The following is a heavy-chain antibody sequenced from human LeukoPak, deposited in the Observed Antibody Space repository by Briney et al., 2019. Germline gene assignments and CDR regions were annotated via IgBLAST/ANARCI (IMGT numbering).Heavy chain of an antibody. V-gene: IGHV4-39*01. Sequence: SETLSLTCTVSGGSISSSSYYWGWIRQPPGKGLEWIGSIYYSGSTYYNPSLKSRVTISVDTSRNQFSLKLSSVTAADTAVCYCARGGSYFYFDYWGQGTLVTVSS. CDR2: IYYSGST. CDR1: GGSISSSSYY. D-gene: IGHD1-26*01. J-gene: IGHJ4*02. CDR3: ARGGSYFYFDY.